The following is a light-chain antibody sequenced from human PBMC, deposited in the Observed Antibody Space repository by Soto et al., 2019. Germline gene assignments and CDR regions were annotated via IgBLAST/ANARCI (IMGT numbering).Light chain of an antibody. Sequence: QSALTQPASVSGSPGQSITISCTGTSSDVGGYNYVSWYQQHPGKAPKFMIYDVSNRPSGVSNRFSGSKSGNTASLTISGLQAEDEADYYCSSYTSSSTLVFDGGTKLTVL. V-gene: IGLV2-14*01. CDR2: DVS. J-gene: IGLJ2*01. CDR3: SSYTSSSTLV. CDR1: SSDVGGYNY.